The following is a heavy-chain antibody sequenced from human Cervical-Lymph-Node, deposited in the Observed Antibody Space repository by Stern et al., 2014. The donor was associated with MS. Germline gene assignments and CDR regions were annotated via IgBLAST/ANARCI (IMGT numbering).Heavy chain of an antibody. CDR1: GYSFDTYD. CDR2: TSGYNGDS. Sequence: VQLVESGAEVKQPGASVKVACKASGYSFDTYDINWVRQAPGQGLEWMGWTSGYNGDSGYAQKFQGRATIHRDSSTDTAYLELRSLTSDDTAVYYCAREAKTGKIVVAVFDFWGQGTPVSVSS. J-gene: IGHJ4*02. V-gene: IGHV1-18*01. D-gene: IGHD6-19*01. CDR3: AREAKTGKIVVAVFDF.